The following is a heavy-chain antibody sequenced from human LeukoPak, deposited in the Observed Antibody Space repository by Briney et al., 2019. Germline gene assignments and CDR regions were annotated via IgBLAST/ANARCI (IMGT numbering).Heavy chain of an antibody. J-gene: IGHJ5*02. CDR2: IKQDGSEK. CDR3: AKCSTSAYTTGWCNWIDP. Sequence: GGSLRLSCAASGFTFSSYWMSWVRQAPGKGLEWVANIKQDGSEKYYVDSVKGRFTISRDNAKNSLYLQMNSLRADDTAVYYCAKCSTSAYTTGWCNWIDPWGQGTLVTVSS. D-gene: IGHD6-19*01. V-gene: IGHV3-7*03. CDR1: GFTFSSYW.